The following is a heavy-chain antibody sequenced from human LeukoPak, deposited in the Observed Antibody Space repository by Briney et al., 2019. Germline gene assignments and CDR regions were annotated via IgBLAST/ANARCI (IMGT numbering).Heavy chain of an antibody. D-gene: IGHD6-19*01. CDR2: INAGNGNT. Sequence: ASVKVSCKASGYTFTSYAMHWVRQAPGQRLEWMGWINAGNGNTKYSQKFQGRVTITRDTSASTAYMELSSLRPEDTAVYYCARDLGGWSGGDYWGQGTLVTVSS. V-gene: IGHV1-3*01. CDR3: ARDLGGWSGGDY. CDR1: GYTFTSYA. J-gene: IGHJ4*02.